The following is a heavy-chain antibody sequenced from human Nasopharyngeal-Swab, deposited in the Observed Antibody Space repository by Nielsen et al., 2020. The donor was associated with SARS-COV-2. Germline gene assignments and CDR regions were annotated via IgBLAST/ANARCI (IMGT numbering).Heavy chain of an antibody. V-gene: IGHV3-23*01. D-gene: IGHD3-10*01. J-gene: IGHJ4*02. CDR3: AKTNSGSYCN. CDR1: GFTFKTYA. CDR2: ISGSGGST. Sequence: GESLKISCAASGFTFKTYAMTWVRQAPGKGLEWVSVISGSGGSTYYIDSVKGRFTISRDNSKSTLYLQMNSLRAEDTAVYYCAKTNSGSYCNWGQGTLVTVSS.